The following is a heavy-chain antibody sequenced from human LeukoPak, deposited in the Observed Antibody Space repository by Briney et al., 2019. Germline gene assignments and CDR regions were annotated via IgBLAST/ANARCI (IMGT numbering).Heavy chain of an antibody. J-gene: IGHJ5*02. V-gene: IGHV3-33*01. D-gene: IGHD3-9*01. Sequence: TGGSLRLSCAASGFTFSSYGMHWVRQAPGKGLEWVAVIWYDGSNKYYADSVKGRFTISRDNSKNTLYLQMNSLRAEDTAVYYCARDPDISTNWFDPWGQGTLVTVSS. CDR2: IWYDGSNK. CDR3: ARDPDISTNWFDP. CDR1: GFTFSSYG.